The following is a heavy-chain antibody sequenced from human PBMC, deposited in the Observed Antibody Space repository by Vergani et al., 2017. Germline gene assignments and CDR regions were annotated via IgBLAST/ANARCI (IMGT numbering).Heavy chain of an antibody. CDR1: GFTFSSYE. V-gene: IGHV3-48*03. CDR2: ISSSGSTI. CDR3: ARQPNYFYYMDL. Sequence: EVQLVESGGGLVQPGGSLRLSCAASGFTFSSYEMNWVRQAPGKGLEWVSYISSSGSTIYYADSVKGRFTISRDNSKNTVYLQMNSLRAEDTAVFFCARQPNYFYYMDLWGKGTTVTVSS. J-gene: IGHJ6*03.